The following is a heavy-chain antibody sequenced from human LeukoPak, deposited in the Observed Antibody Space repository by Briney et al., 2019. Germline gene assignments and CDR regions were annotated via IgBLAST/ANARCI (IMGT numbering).Heavy chain of an antibody. CDR3: ARGIDGGYCSSTSCYTGGNWFDP. J-gene: IGHJ5*02. CDR1: GYTFTSYY. V-gene: IGHV1-46*01. CDR2: INPSGGST. Sequence: GASVKVSFKASGYTFTSYYMHWVRQAPGQGLEWMGIINPSGGSTSYAQKFQGRVTMTRNTSISTAYMELSSLRSEDTAVYYCARGIDGGYCSSTSCYTGGNWFDPWGQGTLVTVSS. D-gene: IGHD2-2*02.